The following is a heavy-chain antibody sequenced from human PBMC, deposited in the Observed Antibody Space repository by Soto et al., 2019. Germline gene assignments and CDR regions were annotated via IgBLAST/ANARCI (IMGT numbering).Heavy chain of an antibody. J-gene: IGHJ2*01. Sequence: QVQLVESGGGVVQPGRSLRLSCVGSGFTFSDYGMHWVRQAPGKGLEWVAIISYDGNNKYYGASVKGRFTISRDNSKNTVYLQMNSMRDDDTAVYYCAKDFQQVVSKSYWYFALWGRGTLVTVSS. CDR2: ISYDGNNK. CDR1: GFTFSDYG. V-gene: IGHV3-30*18. CDR3: AKDFQQVVSKSYWYFAL. D-gene: IGHD6-13*01.